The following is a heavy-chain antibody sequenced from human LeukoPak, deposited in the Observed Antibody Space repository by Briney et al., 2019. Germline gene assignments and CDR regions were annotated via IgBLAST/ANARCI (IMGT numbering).Heavy chain of an antibody. CDR1: GFTFSHYY. CDR2: LNQDGSVQ. V-gene: IGHV3-7*01. Sequence: GGSLRLSCVASGFTFSHYYMTWYRQAPGKGLEWVANLNQDGSVQLYGDSVRGRFTISRDNAKNSVYIQMNSLRVEDTAMYYCARDHNVADVWGQWTTVTVS. J-gene: IGHJ3*01. D-gene: IGHD2-8*01. CDR3: ARDHNVADV.